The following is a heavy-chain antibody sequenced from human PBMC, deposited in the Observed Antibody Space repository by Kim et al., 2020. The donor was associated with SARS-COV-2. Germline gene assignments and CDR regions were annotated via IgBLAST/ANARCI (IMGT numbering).Heavy chain of an antibody. D-gene: IGHD5-12*01. CDR1: GGSISSGGYY. CDR2: IYYSGST. V-gene: IGHV4-31*03. Sequence: SETLSLTCTVSGGSISSGGYYWSWIRQHPGKGLEWIGYIYYSGSTYYNPSLKSRVTISVDTSKNQFSLKLSSVTAADTAVYYCARGGGYDYVWWFDPWGQGTLVTVSS. J-gene: IGHJ5*02. CDR3: ARGGGYDYVWWFDP.